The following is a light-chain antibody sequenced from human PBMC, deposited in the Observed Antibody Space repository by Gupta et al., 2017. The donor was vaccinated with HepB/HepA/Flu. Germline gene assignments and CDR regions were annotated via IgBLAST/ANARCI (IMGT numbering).Light chain of an antibody. CDR3: AAWDDSLNGRV. CDR1: SSNIGSNT. CDR2: SNN. V-gene: IGLV1-44*01. Sequence: QSVLTPPPSASGTPGPRVTISCSGSSSNIGSNTVNWYQQLPGTAPKLLIYSNNQRPSGVPGRFSGSNSGTSASLAISGLQSEDEADYYCAAWDDSLNGRVFGGGTKLTVL. J-gene: IGLJ3*02.